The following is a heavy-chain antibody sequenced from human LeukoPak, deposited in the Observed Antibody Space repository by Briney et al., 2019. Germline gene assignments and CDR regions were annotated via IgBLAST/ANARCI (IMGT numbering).Heavy chain of an antibody. D-gene: IGHD2-21*01. V-gene: IGHV4-59*11. CDR1: GGSISSHY. Sequence: TSETLALTCTVSGGSISSHYWSWIRQPPGKGLEWIGYIYYSGSTNYNTSLKSRVTISVDTSKNQFSLKLSSVTAADTAVYYCARVLWPDYYYYYYMDVWGKGTTVTVSS. CDR3: ARVLWPDYYYYYYMDV. CDR2: IYYSGST. J-gene: IGHJ6*03.